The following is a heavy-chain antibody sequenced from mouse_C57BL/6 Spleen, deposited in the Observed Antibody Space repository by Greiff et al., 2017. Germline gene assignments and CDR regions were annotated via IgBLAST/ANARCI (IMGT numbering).Heavy chain of an antibody. CDR2: IDPAGSGT. Sequence: QVQLQQPGAELVRPGASVKLSCKASGYTFTSYWMTWVKQRPRQGLEWIGDIDPAGSGTNYNEKFKSKATLTVDTSSSTAYMQLSSLTSEDSAVYYCARGGYGGTSFAYWGQGTLVTVSA. CDR1: GYTFTSYW. CDR3: ARGGYGGTSFAY. J-gene: IGHJ3*01. D-gene: IGHD1-1*01. V-gene: IGHV1-52*01.